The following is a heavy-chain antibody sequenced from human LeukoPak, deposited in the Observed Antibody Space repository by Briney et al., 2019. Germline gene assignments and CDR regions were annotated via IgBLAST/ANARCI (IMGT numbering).Heavy chain of an antibody. CDR2: INTVGSYI. V-gene: IGHV3-21*01. D-gene: IGHD3-22*01. J-gene: IGHJ4*02. Sequence: GGSLRLSCAASGFTFVSYSFNWVRQAPGKGLEWVSSINTVGSYIYYADSVKGRFTISRDNAENSVHLQMNSLRVEDTAVCYCARLRRNSDSGGYYYYYDYWGQGTLVIVSS. CDR3: ARLRRNSDSGGYYYYYDY. CDR1: GFTFVSYS.